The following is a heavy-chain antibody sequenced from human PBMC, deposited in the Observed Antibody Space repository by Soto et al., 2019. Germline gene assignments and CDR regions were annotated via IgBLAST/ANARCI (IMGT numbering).Heavy chain of an antibody. CDR3: ARGDYCSGGSCYSEGMDV. CDR2: IGTAGDT. J-gene: IGHJ6*02. CDR1: GFTFSSYD. D-gene: IGHD2-15*01. Sequence: EVQLVESGGGLVQPGGSLRLSCAASGFTFSSYDMHWVSQATGKGLEWVSAIGTAGDTYYPGSVKGRFTISRENAKNSLYLQMNSLRAEDTAVYYCARGDYCSGGSCYSEGMDVWGQGTTVTVSS. V-gene: IGHV3-13*01.